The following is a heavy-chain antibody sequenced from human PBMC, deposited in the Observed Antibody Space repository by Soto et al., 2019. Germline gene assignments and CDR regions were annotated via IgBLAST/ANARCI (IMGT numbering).Heavy chain of an antibody. Sequence: ASVKGSCKASVGTFSSYTISWGRQAPGQGLEWMGIINPSGGSTSYAQKFQGRVTMTRDTSTSTVYMELSSLRSEDTAVYYCASPYYYYMDVWGKGTTVTVSS. V-gene: IGHV1-46*03. CDR1: VGTFSSYT. CDR2: INPSGGST. J-gene: IGHJ6*03. CDR3: ASPYYYYMDV.